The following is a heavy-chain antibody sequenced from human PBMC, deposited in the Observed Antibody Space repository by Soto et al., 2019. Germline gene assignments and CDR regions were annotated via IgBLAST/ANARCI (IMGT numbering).Heavy chain of an antibody. V-gene: IGHV1-18*01. D-gene: IGHD3-16*02. CDR1: GFTFTSYG. Sequence: QVQLVQSGAEVKQPGASVKVSCKASGFTFTSYGFSWVRQAPGQGLELMGWISAYNGNTYYAQKLQDRVTLTTDTSTSTDYMDLRRLRSDDTAMYYCARTPPPSVYCYSSRCQNWSDHWGQGTLVTVSS. CDR2: ISAYNGNT. J-gene: IGHJ5*02. CDR3: ARTPPPSVYCYSSRCQNWSDH.